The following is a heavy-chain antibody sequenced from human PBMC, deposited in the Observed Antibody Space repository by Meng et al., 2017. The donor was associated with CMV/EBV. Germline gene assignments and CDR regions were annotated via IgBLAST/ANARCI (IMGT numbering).Heavy chain of an antibody. CDR1: GFTFSTFG. CDR3: AREGGHCSSTTCYDQPHWFDP. V-gene: IGHV3-30*02. J-gene: IGHJ5*02. D-gene: IGHD2-2*01. CDR2: IRYDGSNK. Sequence: GGSLRLSCAASGFTFSTFGMHWVRQAPGKGLEWVAFIRYDGSNKYYADSVQGRFTISRDNSKNTLYLQMNSLRTEDTAVYYCAREGGHCSSTTCYDQPHWFDPWGQGTLVTVSS.